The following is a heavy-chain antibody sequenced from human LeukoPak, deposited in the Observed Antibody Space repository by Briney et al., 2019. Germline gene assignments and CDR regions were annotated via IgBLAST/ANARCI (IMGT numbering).Heavy chain of an antibody. V-gene: IGHV3-21*01. CDR3: VYGGGYFQH. D-gene: IGHD4-23*01. CDR2: ISSSSNNI. Sequence: PGGSLRLSCAASGFTFSSYIMDWVRQAPGKGLEWVSSISSSSNNIYYADSVKGRFTISRDNGKNSLYLLMNSLRAEDTAVYYCVYGGGYFQHWGQGTLVTVSS. CDR1: GFTFSSYI. J-gene: IGHJ1*01.